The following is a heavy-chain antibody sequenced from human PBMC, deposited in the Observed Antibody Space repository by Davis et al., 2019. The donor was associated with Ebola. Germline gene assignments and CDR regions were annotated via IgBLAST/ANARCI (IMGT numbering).Heavy chain of an antibody. CDR2: IYYSGST. CDR3: ARMSIAARPIDY. D-gene: IGHD6-6*01. J-gene: IGHJ4*02. V-gene: IGHV4-30-4*07. Sequence: SQTLSLTCAVSGGSISSGGYSWSWIRQPPGKGLEWIGYIYYSGSTNYNPSLKSRVTISVDTSKNQFSLKLSSVTAADTAVYYCARMSIAARPIDYWGQGTLVTVSS. CDR1: GGSISSGGYS.